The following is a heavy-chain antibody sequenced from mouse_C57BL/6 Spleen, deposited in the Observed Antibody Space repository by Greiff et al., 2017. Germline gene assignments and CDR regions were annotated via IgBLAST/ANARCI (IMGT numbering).Heavy chain of an antibody. J-gene: IGHJ1*03. CDR2: ISSGCSTF. CDR3: AREGYPSWYFDV. Sequence: DVKLQESGGGLVKPGGSLKLSCAASGFTFSDYGMHWVRQAPEKGLEWVAYISSGCSTFYSAYTVTGRFTISRSNANNTLVLQMTSLRSEDTAIYYYAREGYPSWYFDVWGTGTTVTVSS. V-gene: IGHV5-17*01. CDR1: GFTFSDYG. D-gene: IGHD2-2*01.